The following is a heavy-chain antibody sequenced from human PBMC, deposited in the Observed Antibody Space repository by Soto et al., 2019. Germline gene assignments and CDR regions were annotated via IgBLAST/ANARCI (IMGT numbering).Heavy chain of an antibody. CDR1: GYTLTELS. J-gene: IGHJ4*02. CDR2: FDPEDGET. Sequence: ASVKVSCKVSGYTLTELSMHWVRQAPGKGLEWMGGFDPEDGETIYAQKFQGRVTMTEDTSTDTAYMELSSLRSEDTVVYYCVTEGNYDYIWGSYRNWGQGTLVTVSS. V-gene: IGHV1-24*01. D-gene: IGHD3-16*02. CDR3: VTEGNYDYIWGSYRN.